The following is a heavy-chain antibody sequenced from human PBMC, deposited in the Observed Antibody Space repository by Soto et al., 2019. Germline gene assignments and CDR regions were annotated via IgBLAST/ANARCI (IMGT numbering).Heavy chain of an antibody. V-gene: IGHV1-69*01. J-gene: IGHJ6*02. CDR1: GGTFSSYA. Sequence: QVQLVQSGAEVKKPGSSVKVSCKASGGTFSSYAISWVRQAPGQGLEWMGGIIPIFGTANYAQKFQGRVTITADASTSTAYMELSSLRSEDTAVYYCARDLSRDFRHPGYCYGMDVWGQGTTVTVSS. CDR3: ARDLSRDFRHPGYCYGMDV. D-gene: IGHD2-21*02. CDR2: IIPIFGTA.